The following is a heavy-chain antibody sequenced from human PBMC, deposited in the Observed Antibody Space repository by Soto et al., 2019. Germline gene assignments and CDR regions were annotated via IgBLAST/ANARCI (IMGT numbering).Heavy chain of an antibody. V-gene: IGHV3-23*01. CDR3: AKGPGPGQWLATGSYYFDY. Sequence: EVQLLDSGGGLVQAGGSLRLSCAAAEFTFSSDAMIWVRQGPGKGLEWVSGMSGSGGSTYNADSVKGRFTISRDNSKNTLYLQMNSLGADDTAIYYCAKGPGPGQWLATGSYYFDYWGQGTLVTVSS. CDR1: EFTFSSDA. J-gene: IGHJ4*02. CDR2: MSGSGGST. D-gene: IGHD6-19*01.